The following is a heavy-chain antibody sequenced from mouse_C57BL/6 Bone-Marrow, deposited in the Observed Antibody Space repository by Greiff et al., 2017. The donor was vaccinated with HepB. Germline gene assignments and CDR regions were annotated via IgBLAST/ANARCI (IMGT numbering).Heavy chain of an antibody. D-gene: IGHD6-5*01. CDR1: GFTFSSYA. J-gene: IGHJ2*01. CDR3: ARDRGLYPFYFDY. Sequence: EVKLQESGGGLVKPGGSLKLSCAASGFTFSSYAMSWVRQTPEKRLEWVATISDGGSYTYYPDNVKGRFTISRDNAKNNLYLQMSHLKSEDTAMYYCARDRGLYPFYFDYWGQGTTLTVSS. V-gene: IGHV5-4*01. CDR2: ISDGGSYT.